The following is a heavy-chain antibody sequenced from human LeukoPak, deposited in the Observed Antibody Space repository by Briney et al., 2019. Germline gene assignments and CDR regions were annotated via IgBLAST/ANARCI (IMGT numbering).Heavy chain of an antibody. CDR3: ARIGCSGANCYGYYYYGMDV. CDR1: GFTFSGYG. CDR2: IWYDGSNK. D-gene: IGHD2-15*01. Sequence: GGSLRLSCAASGFTFSGYGMHWVRQAPGKGLEGVAIIWYDGSNKYFADSVKGRFTISRDDSKNTLYLQMNSLRAEDTAVYYCARIGCSGANCYGYYYYGMDVWGRGTTVTVSS. J-gene: IGHJ6*02. V-gene: IGHV3-33*01.